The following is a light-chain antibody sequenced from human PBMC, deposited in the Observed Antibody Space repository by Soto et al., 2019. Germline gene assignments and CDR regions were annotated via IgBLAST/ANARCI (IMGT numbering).Light chain of an antibody. Sequence: DIQMTQSPSTLSASVGDRVTITCRASQSISSWLAWYQQKPGKAPKLLIYKASCLENGVPSRFSGSGSGTEFTLTISSLQPDDFATYYCQQYNSYSWTFGQGTKVEIK. V-gene: IGKV1-5*03. CDR1: QSISSW. CDR3: QQYNSYSWT. J-gene: IGKJ1*01. CDR2: KAS.